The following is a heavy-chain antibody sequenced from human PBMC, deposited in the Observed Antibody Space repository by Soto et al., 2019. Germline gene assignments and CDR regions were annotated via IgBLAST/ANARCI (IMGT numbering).Heavy chain of an antibody. CDR2: ISTFNGNT. D-gene: IGHD4-17*01. V-gene: IGHV1-18*04. J-gene: IGHJ5*02. Sequence: QVNLVQSGTEVKEPGASVKVSCKASASTFTGYTITWVRQAPGQGLEWMGWISTFNGNTKYAGNFEGRVTKTTKTSTTTAYMELTSLTFDDTAVYFCARGTVTSGRWFGPWGQGTLVSVSS. CDR3: ARGTVTSGRWFGP. CDR1: ASTFTGYT.